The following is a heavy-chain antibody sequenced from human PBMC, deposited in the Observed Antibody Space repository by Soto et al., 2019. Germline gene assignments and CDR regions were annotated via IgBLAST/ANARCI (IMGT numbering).Heavy chain of an antibody. V-gene: IGHV1-18*04. D-gene: IGHD6-6*01. CDR2: ISAYNHNT. Sequence: GASVKVSCKASGYTFISFGISWVRQAPGHGLEWMGWISAYNHNTNYAQKFQGRVTMTTDTSTSTAYMELRSLRSDDTAVYYCARTIYSSSSPFDYWGQGTQVTGSS. J-gene: IGHJ4*02. CDR1: GYTFISFG. CDR3: ARTIYSSSSPFDY.